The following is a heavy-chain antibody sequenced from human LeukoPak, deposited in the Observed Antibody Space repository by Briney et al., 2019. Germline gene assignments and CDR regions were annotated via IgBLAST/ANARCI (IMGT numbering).Heavy chain of an antibody. CDR3: ARDTKASSGYYSIFDY. J-gene: IGHJ4*02. V-gene: IGHV4-38-2*02. Sequence: SETLSLTCAVSGYSISSGYYWGWIRQPPGKGLEWIGNIYHSGSTYYNPSLKSRVTISIDTSKNQFSLKLSSVTAADTAVYYCARDTKASSGYYSIFDYWGQGTLVTVSS. CDR1: GYSISSGYY. CDR2: IYHSGST. D-gene: IGHD3-22*01.